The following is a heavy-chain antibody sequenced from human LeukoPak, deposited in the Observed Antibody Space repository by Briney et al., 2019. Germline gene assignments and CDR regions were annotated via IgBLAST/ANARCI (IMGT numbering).Heavy chain of an antibody. CDR3: ARDGIVGATAPPFDY. Sequence: GGSLRLSCAASGFTFSSYEMNWVRQAPGKGLEWVSYISSSGSTIYYADSVKGRFTISRDNAKNSLYLQMNSLRVEDTAVYYCARDGIVGATAPPFDYWGQGTLVTVSS. CDR2: ISSSGSTI. V-gene: IGHV3-48*03. J-gene: IGHJ4*02. CDR1: GFTFSSYE. D-gene: IGHD1-26*01.